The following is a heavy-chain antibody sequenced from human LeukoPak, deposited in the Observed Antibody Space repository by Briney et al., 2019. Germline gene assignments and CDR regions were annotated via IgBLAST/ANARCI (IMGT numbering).Heavy chain of an antibody. CDR3: ARGGPADWDYYYYYMDV. D-gene: IGHD3-9*01. J-gene: IGHJ6*03. Sequence: PSETLSLTCTVSGGSISSYYWSWIRQPPGKGLEWVANIKQDGSEKYYVDSVKGRFTISRDNAKNSLYLQMNSLRAEDTAVYYCARGGPADWDYYYYYMDVWGKGTTVTVSS. CDR1: GGSISSYY. V-gene: IGHV3-7*01. CDR2: IKQDGSEK.